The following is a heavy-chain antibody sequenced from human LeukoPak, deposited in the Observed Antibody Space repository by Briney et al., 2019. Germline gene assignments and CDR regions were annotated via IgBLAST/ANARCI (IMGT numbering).Heavy chain of an antibody. CDR1: GGSISSSY. CDR2: IYYSGST. J-gene: IGHJ4*02. D-gene: IGHD3-9*01. Sequence: SETLSLTCTVSGGSISSSYWSWIRQPPGKGLEWIGYIYYSGSTNYNPSLKSRVTISIDTSKNQFSLKLSSVTAADTAVYYCARERPSYYDILTGYYPRSLPYYFDYWGQGTLVTVSS. CDR3: ARERPSYYDILTGYYPRSLPYYFDY. V-gene: IGHV4-59*12.